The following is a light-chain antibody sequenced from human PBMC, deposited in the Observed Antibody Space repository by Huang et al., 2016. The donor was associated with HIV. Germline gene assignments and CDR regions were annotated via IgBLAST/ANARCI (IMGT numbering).Light chain of an antibody. CDR3: QQYNNWPPIT. J-gene: IGKJ5*01. CDR1: QSVSSN. V-gene: IGKV3-15*01. Sequence: EIVMTQSPATLSVSPGEGATRSCRASQSVSSNLAWYQQKPGQAPRRLIYGASTRATGIPARFSGSGSGTEFTLTISSLQSEDFAVYYCQQYNNWPPITFGQGTRLEIK. CDR2: GAS.